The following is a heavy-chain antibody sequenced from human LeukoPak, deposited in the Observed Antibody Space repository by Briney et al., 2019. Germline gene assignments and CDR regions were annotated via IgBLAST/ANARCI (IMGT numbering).Heavy chain of an antibody. Sequence: PSETLSLTCAVYGGSFSGYYWSWIRQPPGKGLEWIGEINHSGSTNYNPSLKSRVTISVDTSKNQFSLKLSSVTAADTAVYYCAATFSLWFGESPPGGYWGQGTLVTVSS. J-gene: IGHJ4*02. V-gene: IGHV4-34*01. CDR1: GGSFSGYY. CDR2: INHSGST. CDR3: AATFSLWFGESPPGGY. D-gene: IGHD3-10*01.